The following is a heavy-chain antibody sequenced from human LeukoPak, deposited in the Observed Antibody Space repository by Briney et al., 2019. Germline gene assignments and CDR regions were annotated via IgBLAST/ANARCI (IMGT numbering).Heavy chain of an antibody. CDR1: GFTFSSYG. CDR3: AKRLGDPRAFDY. J-gene: IGHJ4*02. CDR2: SGTSGSA. V-gene: IGHV3-23*01. Sequence: PGGSLRLSCVASGFTFSSYGMSWVRQAPGKGLEWVSASGTSGSAYYADSVKGRFTISRDNSKNTLYLQMNSLRAEDTAIYYCAKRLGDPRAFDYWGQGTLVTVSS. D-gene: IGHD2-21*02.